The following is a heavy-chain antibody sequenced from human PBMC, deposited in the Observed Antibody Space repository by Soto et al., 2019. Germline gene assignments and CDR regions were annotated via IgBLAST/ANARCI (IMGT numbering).Heavy chain of an antibody. V-gene: IGHV3-73*01. D-gene: IGHD5-12*01. CDR1: GLTLSGSA. CDR2: IRSKANSYAT. CDR3: TRTLKWLPDAFDI. J-gene: IGHJ3*02. Sequence: GVLRLSSEAPGLTLSGSAMHWVRQASGKGLEWVGRIRSKANSYATAYAASVKGRFTISRDDSKNKAYLQMNSLKTEDTAGYYCTRTLKWLPDAFDIWGQGTMVTVSS.